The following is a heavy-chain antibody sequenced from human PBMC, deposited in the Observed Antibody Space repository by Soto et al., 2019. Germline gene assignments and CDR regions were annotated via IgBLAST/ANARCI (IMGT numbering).Heavy chain of an antibody. CDR2: IDHGGST. CDR1: GGSISGANR. D-gene: IGHD3-9*01. CDR3: ARGYYEMLTGNYKESYYHDMDV. V-gene: IGHV4-4*02. Sequence: QVQLQESGPGLVKSSGTLSLTCAVSGGSISGANRWSWVRQSPGKGLEWIGEIDHGGSTNYNPSRXSXXPISVDMSKXHXSXMXXVVTAADAAVYYCARGYYEMLTGNYKESYYHDMDVWGQGTTGTVSS. J-gene: IGHJ6*02.